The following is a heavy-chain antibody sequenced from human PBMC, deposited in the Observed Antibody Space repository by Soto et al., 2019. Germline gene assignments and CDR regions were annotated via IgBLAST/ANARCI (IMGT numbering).Heavy chain of an antibody. CDR1: GFDFSSYS. J-gene: IGHJ4*02. Sequence: AGGSLRLSCEASGFDFSSYSITWVRQAPGKGLEYVSGITRSADLSFYADSVRGRFTVSRDNFKNTVYLEMNNLRVEDTAVYYCAKWSGFGDLWGQGTLVTVSS. V-gene: IGHV3-23*01. D-gene: IGHD3-10*01. CDR2: ITRSADLS. CDR3: AKWSGFGDL.